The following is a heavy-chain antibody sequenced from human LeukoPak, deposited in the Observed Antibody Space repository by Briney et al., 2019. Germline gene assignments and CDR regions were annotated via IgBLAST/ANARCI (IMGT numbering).Heavy chain of an antibody. CDR3: ASRGYYYYGMDV. V-gene: IGHV3-69-1*01. CDR1: GFTFSDYS. CDR2: ISASGTI. D-gene: IGHD5-12*01. Sequence: PGGSLRLSCAASGFTFSDYSMNWVRLTPGKGLEWVSYISASGTIHYADSVKGRFTISRDNAKNTLYLQMNSLRAEDTAVYYCASRGYYYYGMDVWGQGTTVTVSS. J-gene: IGHJ6*02.